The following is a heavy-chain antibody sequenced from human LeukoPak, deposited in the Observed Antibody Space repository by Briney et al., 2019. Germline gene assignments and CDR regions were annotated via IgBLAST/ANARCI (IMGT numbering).Heavy chain of an antibody. Sequence: SETLSLTCTVSGGSISSYYWSWIRQPPGKGLEGIGYIYTSGSTNYNPSLKSRVTISVDTSKNQFSLKLSSVTAADTAVYYCARHAWRDYYYYYMDVWGKGTTVTVSS. V-gene: IGHV4-4*09. CDR2: IYTSGST. CDR3: ARHAWRDYYYYYMDV. CDR1: GGSISSYY. J-gene: IGHJ6*03. D-gene: IGHD5-12*01.